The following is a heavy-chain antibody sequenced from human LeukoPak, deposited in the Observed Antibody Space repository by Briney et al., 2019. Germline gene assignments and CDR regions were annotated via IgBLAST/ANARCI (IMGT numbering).Heavy chain of an antibody. D-gene: IGHD5-12*01. J-gene: IGHJ4*02. CDR3: ARQITDQSSGYDSIDY. V-gene: IGHV5-51*01. Sequence: GESLQISCQGSGYIFANYWIAWVRPMPGKGLEWMGTIYPGDSDTRYSPSFQGQVTISADKSISTAYLQWSSLKASDTAMYYCARQITDQSSGYDSIDYWGQGTLVTVSS. CDR2: IYPGDSDT. CDR1: GYIFANYW.